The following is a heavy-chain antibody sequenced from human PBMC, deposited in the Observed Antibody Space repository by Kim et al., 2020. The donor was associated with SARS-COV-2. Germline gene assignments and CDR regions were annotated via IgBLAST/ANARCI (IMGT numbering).Heavy chain of an antibody. J-gene: IGHJ4*02. Sequence: SVRGRFTIPQDNSENTLYLKMNSLRADDTAVYFCAKAPARGSIFDHWGRGTLVSVSS. D-gene: IGHD1-26*01. V-gene: IGHV3-23*01. CDR3: AKAPARGSIFDH.